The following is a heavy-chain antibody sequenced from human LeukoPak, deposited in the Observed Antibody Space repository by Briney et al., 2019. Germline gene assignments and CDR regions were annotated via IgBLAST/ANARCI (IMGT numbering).Heavy chain of an antibody. CDR2: INPNSGGT. V-gene: IGHV1-2*02. D-gene: IGHD3-22*01. J-gene: IGHJ4*02. CDR3: ARGDYYDSSGYYLGGIDY. CDR1: GYTFTSYD. Sequence: ASVKVSCKASGYTFTSYDINWVRQAPGQGLEWMGWINPNSGGTNYAQKFQGRVTMTRDTSISTAYMELSRLRSDDTAVYYCARGDYYDSSGYYLGGIDYWGQGTLVTVSS.